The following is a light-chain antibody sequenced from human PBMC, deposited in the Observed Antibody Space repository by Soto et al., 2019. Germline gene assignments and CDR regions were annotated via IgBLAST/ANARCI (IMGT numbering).Light chain of an antibody. CDR2: DVS. CDR1: SSDVGGYNY. J-gene: IGLJ2*01. Sequence: QSALTQPRSVSGSPGQSVTISCTGTSSDVGGYNYVSWYQQHPGKAPKLMIYDVSKRPSGVPDRFSGSKSGNTASLTISVLQAEDEADYYCCSYAGSYTYVFGRGTKLTVL. CDR3: CSYAGSYTYV. V-gene: IGLV2-11*01.